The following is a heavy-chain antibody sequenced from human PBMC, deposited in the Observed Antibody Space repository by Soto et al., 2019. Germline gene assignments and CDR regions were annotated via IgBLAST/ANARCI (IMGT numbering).Heavy chain of an antibody. J-gene: IGHJ4*02. CDR3: AKPPDSYYYDSSGYYYYFDY. Sequence: GGSLRLSCAASGFTFSSYAMSWVRQAPGKGLEWVSAISGSGGSTYYADSVKGRFTISRDNSKNTLYLQMNSLRAEDTAVYYCAKPPDSYYYDSSGYYYYFDYWGQGTLVTVSS. CDR1: GFTFSSYA. D-gene: IGHD3-22*01. CDR2: ISGSGGST. V-gene: IGHV3-23*01.